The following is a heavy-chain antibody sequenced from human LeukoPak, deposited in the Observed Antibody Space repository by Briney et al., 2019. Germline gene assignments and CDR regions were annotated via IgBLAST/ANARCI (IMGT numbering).Heavy chain of an antibody. V-gene: IGHV4-59*01. CDR2: IYYSGST. D-gene: IGHD3-22*01. CDR1: GGSTNSYY. Sequence: PSETLSLTCTVSGGSTNSYYWSWIRQPPGKGLEWIGYIYYSGSTNYNPSLKSRVTIPVDTSKNQFSLKLSSVTAADTAVYYCARGAPYYYDSSGYLFDYWGQGTLVTVSS. CDR3: ARGAPYYYDSSGYLFDY. J-gene: IGHJ4*02.